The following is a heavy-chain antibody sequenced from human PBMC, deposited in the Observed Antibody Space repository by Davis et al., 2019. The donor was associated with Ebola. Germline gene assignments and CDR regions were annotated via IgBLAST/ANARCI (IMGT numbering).Heavy chain of an antibody. V-gene: IGHV3-9*01. Sequence: SLKISCVVSGFIFDDYAMHWVRQAPGKGLEWVSGINWNSGRIGYADSVKGRFTISRDSAKNSLYLQMNNLRTEDTALYYCAKDSNDYGGLYYFDYWGQGTLVTVSS. D-gene: IGHD4/OR15-4a*01. CDR1: GFIFDDYA. CDR2: INWNSGRI. J-gene: IGHJ4*02. CDR3: AKDSNDYGGLYYFDY.